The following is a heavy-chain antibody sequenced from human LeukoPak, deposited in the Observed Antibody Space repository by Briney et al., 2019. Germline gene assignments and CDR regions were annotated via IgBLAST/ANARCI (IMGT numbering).Heavy chain of an antibody. CDR3: ASVKWIAVAAFDY. D-gene: IGHD6-19*01. CDR1: GFTSSSYE. J-gene: IGHJ4*02. Sequence: PGGSLRLSCAASGFTSSSYEMNWVRQAPGKGLEWVSYISSSGSTIYYADSVKGRFTISRDNAKNSLYLQMNSLRAEDTAVYYCASVKWIAVAAFDYWGQGTLVTVSS. V-gene: IGHV3-48*03. CDR2: ISSSGSTI.